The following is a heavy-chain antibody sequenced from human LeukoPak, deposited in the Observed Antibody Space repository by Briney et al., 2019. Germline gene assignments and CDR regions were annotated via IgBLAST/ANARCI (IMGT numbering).Heavy chain of an antibody. J-gene: IGHJ3*02. CDR2: ISGSGGST. D-gene: IGHD5-18*01. CDR3: AKDRGIQLWPRGAFDI. CDR1: GFTFSSYA. Sequence: GGSLRLSCAASGFTFSSYAMSWVRQAPGKGLEWVSAISGSGGSTYYADSVKGRFTISRDNSKNTLYLQMNSLRAEDTAVYYCAKDRGIQLWPRGAFDIWGQGTMVTVSS. V-gene: IGHV3-23*01.